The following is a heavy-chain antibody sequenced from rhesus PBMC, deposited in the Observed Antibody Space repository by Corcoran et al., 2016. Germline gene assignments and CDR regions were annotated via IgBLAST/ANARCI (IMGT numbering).Heavy chain of an antibody. J-gene: IGHJ4*01. CDR2: MQGSRGST. Sequence: QVQLQESGPGLVKPSETLSLTCAVSGNSISGGNDWSWIRQPPGTGLEWIGYMQGSRGSTKDTPSLKKRVTISKDTSRNQCSLRLSSVTAADTAVYYCASRGYNGDNTYFDYWGQGVLVTVSS. CDR3: ASRGYNGDNTYFDY. D-gene: IGHD3-9*01. V-gene: IGHV4-76*01. CDR1: GNSISGGND.